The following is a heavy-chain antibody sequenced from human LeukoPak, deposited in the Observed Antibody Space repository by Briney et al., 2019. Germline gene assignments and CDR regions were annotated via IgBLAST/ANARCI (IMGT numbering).Heavy chain of an antibody. CDR3: ARDNSVGDIAWWFDP. CDR2: INPSGSST. Sequence: ASVKVSCKASGYTFTSYDINWVRQAPGQGLEWMGLINPSGSSTLYAQKFQGRVTMTRDMSTTTDYMELSSLRSEDTAVYYCARDNSVGDIAWWFDPWGQGTLVTVSS. CDR1: GYTFTSYD. V-gene: IGHV1-46*01. J-gene: IGHJ5*02. D-gene: IGHD3-16*02.